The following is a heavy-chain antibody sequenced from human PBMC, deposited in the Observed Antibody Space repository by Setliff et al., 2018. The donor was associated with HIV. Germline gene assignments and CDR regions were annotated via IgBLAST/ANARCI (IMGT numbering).Heavy chain of an antibody. V-gene: IGHV1-18*01. CDR1: GYSVINYG. Sequence: ASVKVSCKASGYSVINYGIAWVRPAPGQGLEWMGWISAYTGHTDYASRFLGRVTLTTDTATSTAYMERSSLSSDDTAVYFCARARLQGIVTAVGPRDNCLDPWGQGTRVTVSS. CDR3: ARARLQGIVTAVGPRDNCLDP. J-gene: IGHJ5*02. CDR2: ISAYTGHT. D-gene: IGHD2-21*02.